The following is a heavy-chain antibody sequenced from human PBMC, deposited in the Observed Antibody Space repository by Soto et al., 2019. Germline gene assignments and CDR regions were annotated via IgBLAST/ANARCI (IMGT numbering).Heavy chain of an antibody. D-gene: IGHD3-16*02. J-gene: IGHJ4*02. Sequence: EVQLVESGGGLVQPGGSLRLSCAASGFTVSSNYMSWVRQAPGKGLEWVSVIYSGGSTNYADSVKGRFTISRDNSKNTLYLQMNSLRAEDTAVYYCARSPLYDYIWGSYRSRSLDYWGQGTLVTVSS. CDR2: IYSGGST. CDR1: GFTVSSNY. V-gene: IGHV3-66*01. CDR3: ARSPLYDYIWGSYRSRSLDY.